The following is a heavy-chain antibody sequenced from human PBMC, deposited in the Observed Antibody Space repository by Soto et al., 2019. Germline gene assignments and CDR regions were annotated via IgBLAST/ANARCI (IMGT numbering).Heavy chain of an antibody. Sequence: EVQLLESGGDLVQPGGSLRLSCAASGFIFSSCAMTWVRQAPGKGLQWVSFFDEKTGDTQYADSVKGRFIVSRDTSENTLFLQMNSLIAEDTAIYYCAKGMGATSRLDSWGQGTLVTVSS. CDR2: FDEKTGDT. CDR1: GFIFSSCA. J-gene: IGHJ4*02. D-gene: IGHD1-26*01. V-gene: IGHV3-23*01. CDR3: AKGMGATSRLDS.